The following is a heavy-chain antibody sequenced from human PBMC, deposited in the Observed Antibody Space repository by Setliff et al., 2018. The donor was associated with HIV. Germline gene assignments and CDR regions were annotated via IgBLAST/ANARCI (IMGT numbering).Heavy chain of an antibody. D-gene: IGHD3-3*01. CDR1: GDTFTRYD. CDR2: MNPNSGNT. V-gene: IGHV1-8*01. CDR3: ARYNFRLGYWDYFDY. Sequence: ASVKVSCKASGDTFTRYDINWVRQDTGQGLEWMGWMNPNSGNTGYAQKFQGRVTMTRNTSISTAYMELSSLRSEDTATYFCARYNFRLGYWDYFDYWGQGTQVTVSS. J-gene: IGHJ4*02.